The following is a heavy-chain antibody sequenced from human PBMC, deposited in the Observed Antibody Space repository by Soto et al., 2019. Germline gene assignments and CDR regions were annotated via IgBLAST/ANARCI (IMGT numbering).Heavy chain of an antibody. Sequence: ASVKVSCKASGGTFSSYAISWVRQAPGQGLEWMGGIIPIFGTANYAQKFQGRVTITADESTSTSYMELSSLRSEDTAVYYCAGDTRYYYGSGSRDYYYGMDVWGQGTTVTVSS. V-gene: IGHV1-69*13. CDR1: GGTFSSYA. CDR3: AGDTRYYYGSGSRDYYYGMDV. D-gene: IGHD3-10*01. J-gene: IGHJ6*02. CDR2: IIPIFGTA.